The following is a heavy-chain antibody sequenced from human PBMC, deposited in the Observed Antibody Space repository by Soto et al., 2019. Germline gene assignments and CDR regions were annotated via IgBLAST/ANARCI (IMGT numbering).Heavy chain of an antibody. CDR1: GGSISRGGYY. CDR2: IYYSGST. V-gene: IGHV4-31*03. CDR3: ARENWNYRQRYFDL. J-gene: IGHJ2*01. Sequence: QVQLQESGPGLVKPSQTLSLTCTVSGGSISRGGYYWSWIRQHPGKGLEWIGYIYYSGSTYYNPSLKSRVTISVDTSKNQFALKLSSVTAADTAVYYCARENWNYRQRYFDLWGRGTLVTVSS. D-gene: IGHD1-7*01.